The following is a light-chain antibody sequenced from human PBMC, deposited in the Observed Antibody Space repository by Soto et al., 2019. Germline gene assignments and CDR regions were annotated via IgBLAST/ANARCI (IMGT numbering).Light chain of an antibody. Sequence: ETVTTQSPATLSVSPGERATLSCRASQSARISLGWYQQKPGQAPRLLIYAVSTTATGVPARFSGSGSGTEFTLTISSPQSEDFAVYCCQQYNNWPTTFGQGTRLEIK. V-gene: IGKV3-15*01. J-gene: IGKJ5*01. CDR3: QQYNNWPTT. CDR1: QSARIS. CDR2: AVS.